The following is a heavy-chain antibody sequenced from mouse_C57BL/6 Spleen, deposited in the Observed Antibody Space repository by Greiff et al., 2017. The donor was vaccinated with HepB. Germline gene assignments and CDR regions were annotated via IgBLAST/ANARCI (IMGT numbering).Heavy chain of an antibody. CDR1: GYTFTDYY. CDR3: ARKGGYYDYFDY. CDR2: IFPGSGST. D-gene: IGHD2-3*01. Sequence: QVQLKESGPELVKPGASVKISCKASGYTFTDYYINWVKQRPGQGLEWIGWIFPGSGSTYYNEKFKGKATLTVDKSSSTAYILLSSLTSEDSAVYFCARKGGYYDYFDYWGQGTTLTVSS. J-gene: IGHJ2*01. V-gene: IGHV1-75*01.